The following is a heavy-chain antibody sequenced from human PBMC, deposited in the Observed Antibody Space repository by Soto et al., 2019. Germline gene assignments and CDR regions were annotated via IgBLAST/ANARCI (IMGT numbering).Heavy chain of an antibody. V-gene: IGHV4-30-2*01. J-gene: IGHJ4*02. CDR2: IYHSGST. CDR3: ASTYYDYVCGSYRYYY. Sequence: QLQLQESGSGLVKPSQTLSLTCAVSGGSISSGGYSWSWIRQPPGKGLEWIGYIYHSGSTYYNPSLNSLLTISVDSSKHQFSLKLSSVTAADTALYYCASTYYDYVCGSYRYYYWGQGTLVTVSS. D-gene: IGHD3-16*02. CDR1: GGSISSGGYS.